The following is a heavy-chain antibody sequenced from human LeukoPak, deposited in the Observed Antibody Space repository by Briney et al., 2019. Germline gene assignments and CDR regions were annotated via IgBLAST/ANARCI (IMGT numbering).Heavy chain of an antibody. CDR3: ARNGYDYYYGMDV. CDR2: INPNSGGT. D-gene: IGHD5-12*01. V-gene: IGHV1-2*06. J-gene: IGHJ6*02. CDR1: GYTFTGYY. Sequence: ASVKVSCTASGYTFTGYYMHWVRQAPGQGLEWMGRINPNSGGTNYAQKFQGRVTMTRDTSISTAYMELSRLRSDDTAVYYCARNGYDYYYGMDVWGQGTTVTVSS.